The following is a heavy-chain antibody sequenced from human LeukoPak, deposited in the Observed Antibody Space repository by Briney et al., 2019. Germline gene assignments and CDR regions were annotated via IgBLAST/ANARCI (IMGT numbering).Heavy chain of an antibody. Sequence: PGGSLRLSCAASGFTFNNYAIHWVRQAPGKGLEWVAIVSFDGGNKYYADSVKGRFTISRDNSKNTLYLQMNSLRAEDTAVYYCARDGIVVSPLFKFDYWGQGTLVTVSS. CDR1: GFTFNNYA. CDR2: VSFDGGNK. V-gene: IGHV3-30-3*01. J-gene: IGHJ4*02. CDR3: ARDGIVVSPLFKFDY. D-gene: IGHD4-23*01.